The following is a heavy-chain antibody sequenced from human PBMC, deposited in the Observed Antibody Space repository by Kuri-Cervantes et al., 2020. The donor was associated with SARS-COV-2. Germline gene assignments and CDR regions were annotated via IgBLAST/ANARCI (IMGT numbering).Heavy chain of an antibody. D-gene: IGHD3-16*01. CDR1: GGSISSGDYY. J-gene: IGHJ4*02. Sequence: SETLSLTCTVSGGSISSGDYYWSWIRQPPGKGLEWIGYINYSGSTYYNPSLKSRVTISVDTSKNQFSLKLSSVTAADTAVYYCARDPLRLYFDYWGQGTLVTVSS. V-gene: IGHV4-30-4*08. CDR2: INYSGST. CDR3: ARDPLRLYFDY.